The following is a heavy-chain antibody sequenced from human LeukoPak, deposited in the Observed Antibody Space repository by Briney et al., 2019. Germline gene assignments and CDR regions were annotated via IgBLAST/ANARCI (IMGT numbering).Heavy chain of an antibody. D-gene: IGHD4-17*01. CDR2: ISDSGANT. CDR3: ARGSDYGEIDY. V-gene: IGHV3-48*03. Sequence: PGGSLRLSCAASGFTFSSYEMNWVRQAPGKGLEWVSIISDSGANTYYADSVRGRFTISRDNAKNSLYLQMNSLRAEDTAVYYCARGSDYGEIDYWGQGTLVTVSS. CDR1: GFTFSSYE. J-gene: IGHJ4*02.